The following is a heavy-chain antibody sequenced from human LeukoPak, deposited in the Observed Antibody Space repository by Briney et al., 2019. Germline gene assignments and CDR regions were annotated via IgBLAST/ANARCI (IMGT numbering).Heavy chain of an antibody. D-gene: IGHD3-10*01. CDR2: INHSGST. V-gene: IGHV4-34*01. CDR3: ARGPNKNYYGSGTARGFFDY. Sequence: SETLSLTCTVSGGPISSYYWSWIRQPPGKGLEWIGEINHSGSTNYNPSLKSRVTISVDTSKNQFSLKLSSVTAADTAVYYCARGPNKNYYGSGTARGFFDYWGQGTLVTVSS. J-gene: IGHJ4*02. CDR1: GGPISSYY.